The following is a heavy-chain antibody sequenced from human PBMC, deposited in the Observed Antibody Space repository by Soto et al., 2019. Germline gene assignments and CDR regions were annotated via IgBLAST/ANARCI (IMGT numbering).Heavy chain of an antibody. CDR2: ISWDSGRI. J-gene: IGHJ4*02. D-gene: IGHD7-27*01. CDR1: GFTFDDYA. Sequence: GGSLRLSCAATGFTFDDYAMHWVRQAPGKGLEWVSGISWDSGRIMYADSVKGRFSISRDNAKSSLYLQMNSLRGDDTAFYYCAKDLRGRSMGNIDYWGQGTLVTVSS. V-gene: IGHV3-9*01. CDR3: AKDLRGRSMGNIDY.